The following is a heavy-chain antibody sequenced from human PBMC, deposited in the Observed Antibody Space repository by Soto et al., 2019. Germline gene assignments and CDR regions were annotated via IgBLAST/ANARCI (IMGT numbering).Heavy chain of an antibody. J-gene: IGHJ4*02. Sequence: SETLSLTCTVSGDSITNYYWSWIRQAPGMGLEWIGYMYNSGNTNYNPSLKSRVTISIDTSKNQFSLKLTSVTAADTAVYYCASSIVSTTSFDYGGQGTRFTGSS. CDR1: GDSITNYY. CDR2: MYNSGNT. D-gene: IGHD5-12*01. CDR3: ASSIVSTTSFDY. V-gene: IGHV4-59*01.